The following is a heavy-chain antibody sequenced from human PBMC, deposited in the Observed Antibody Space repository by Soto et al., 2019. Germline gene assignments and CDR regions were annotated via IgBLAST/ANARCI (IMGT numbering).Heavy chain of an antibody. Sequence: SVKVSCKASGGTFSSYAISWVRQAPGQGLEWMGGIIPIFGTANYAQKFQGRVTITADESTSTAYMELSSLRSEDTAVYYCARDCSGGSCYSDWFDPWGQGTLVTVS. CDR1: GGTFSSYA. D-gene: IGHD2-15*01. V-gene: IGHV1-69*13. CDR3: ARDCSGGSCYSDWFDP. CDR2: IIPIFGTA. J-gene: IGHJ5*02.